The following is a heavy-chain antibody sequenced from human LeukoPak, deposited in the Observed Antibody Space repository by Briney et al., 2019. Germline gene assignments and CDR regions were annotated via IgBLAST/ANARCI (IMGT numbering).Heavy chain of an antibody. V-gene: IGHV1-18*01. CDR1: GGTFSSYA. CDR2: ISAYNGNT. D-gene: IGHD1-26*01. Sequence: ASVKVSCKASGGTFSSYAISWVRQAPGQGLEWMGWISAYNGNTNYAQNLQGRVTMTTDTSTSTAYMELRSLRSDDTAVYYCARDSVGAGDAFDIWGQGTMVTVSS. J-gene: IGHJ3*02. CDR3: ARDSVGAGDAFDI.